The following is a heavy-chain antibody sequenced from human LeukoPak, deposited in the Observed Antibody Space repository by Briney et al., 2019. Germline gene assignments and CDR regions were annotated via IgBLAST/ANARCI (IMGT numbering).Heavy chain of an antibody. CDR3: ARDGGGYSYGYDYYYYGMDV. V-gene: IGHV1-2*02. CDR2: INPNSGGT. Sequence: ASVKVSCKASGYTFTGYYMHWVRQAPGQGLEWMGWINPNSGGTNYAQKFQGRVTMTRDTSISTAYMELSRLRSDDTAVYYCARDGGGYSYGYDYYYYGMDVWDQGTTVTVSS. D-gene: IGHD5-18*01. CDR1: GYTFTGYY. J-gene: IGHJ6*02.